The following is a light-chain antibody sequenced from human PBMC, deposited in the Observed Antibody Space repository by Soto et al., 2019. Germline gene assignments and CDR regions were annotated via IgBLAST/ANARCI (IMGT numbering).Light chain of an antibody. V-gene: IGKV4-1*01. J-gene: IGKJ1*01. CDR3: HQYHSTPRT. Sequence: DIVMTQSPDSLAVSLGERATINCKSSQNVLYSSNNKEYLAWYQQKPGQPPKLLIYWASTRESGVPDRFSGGGSGTDFTLTISSLQAEDVAVYYCHQYHSTPRTFGQGTKWIS. CDR2: WAS. CDR1: QNVLYSSNNKEY.